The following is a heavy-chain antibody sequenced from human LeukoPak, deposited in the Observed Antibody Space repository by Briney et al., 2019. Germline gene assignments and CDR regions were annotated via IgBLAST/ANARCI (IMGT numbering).Heavy chain of an antibody. CDR2: IIPIFGTA. D-gene: IGHD2-15*01. Sequence: ASVKGCCKASGGTFSSYAISWVRQAPGQGLEWMGGIIPIFGTANYAQKFQGRVTITADESTSTAYMELSSLRSEDTAAYYCARGWTSTPFDYWGQGTLVTVSS. J-gene: IGHJ4*02. CDR3: ARGWTSTPFDY. V-gene: IGHV1-69*13. CDR1: GGTFSSYA.